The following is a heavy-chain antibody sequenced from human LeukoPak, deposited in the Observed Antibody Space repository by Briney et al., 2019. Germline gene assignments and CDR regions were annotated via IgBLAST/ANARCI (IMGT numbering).Heavy chain of an antibody. CDR2: ICNSGSA. CDR3: ASLSYDSRGN. Sequence: PSETLSLTRTVSGGSINSYYWNWIRQPPGKGLEWIGNICNSGSANYNPSLKSRVTISVDTSKNQFSLKLTSVTAADAAVYFCASLSYDSRGNWGQGTLVTVSS. D-gene: IGHD3-22*01. J-gene: IGHJ4*02. CDR1: GGSINSYY. V-gene: IGHV4-59*01.